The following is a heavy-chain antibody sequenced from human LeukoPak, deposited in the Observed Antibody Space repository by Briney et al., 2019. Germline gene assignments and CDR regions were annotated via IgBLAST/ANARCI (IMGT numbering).Heavy chain of an antibody. CDR2: IYYSGST. D-gene: IGHD1-26*01. CDR3: ARNEGGTMFDS. V-gene: IGHV4-59*08. J-gene: IGHJ4*02. CDR1: GGSVSSYY. Sequence: SETLSLTCTVSGGSVSSYYLSWIRQPPGKGLEWIGYIYYSGSTNYSPSLKSRVTISVDTSKNQFSLKLSSVTAADTAVYYCARNEGGTMFDSWGQGTLVTVSS.